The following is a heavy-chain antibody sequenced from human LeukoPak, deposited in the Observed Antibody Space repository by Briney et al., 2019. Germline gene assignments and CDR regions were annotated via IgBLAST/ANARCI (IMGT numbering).Heavy chain of an antibody. CDR1: GFTFSSYA. CDR2: ISYDGSNQ. Sequence: GGSLRLSCAASGFTFSSYAMHWVRRAPGKGLEWVAVISYDGSNQYYADSVKGRFTISRDNSKNTLYLQMNSLRAEDTAVYYCARDPYCSSTSCYHYFDYWGQGTLVTVPS. D-gene: IGHD2-2*01. V-gene: IGHV3-30-3*01. J-gene: IGHJ4*02. CDR3: ARDPYCSSTSCYHYFDY.